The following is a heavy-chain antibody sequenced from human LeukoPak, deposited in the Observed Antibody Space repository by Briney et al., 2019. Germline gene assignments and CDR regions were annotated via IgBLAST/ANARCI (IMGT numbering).Heavy chain of an antibody. CDR3: AKRIAAVDAFDI. CDR1: GFTFSSYA. Sequence: GGSLRLSCAASGFTFSSYAMSWVRQAPGKGLEWVSAISGSGGSTYYADSVKGRFTISRDNPKNTLYLQMNSLRAEDTAVYYCAKRIAAVDAFDIWGQGTMVTVSS. CDR2: ISGSGGST. J-gene: IGHJ3*02. V-gene: IGHV3-23*01. D-gene: IGHD6-13*01.